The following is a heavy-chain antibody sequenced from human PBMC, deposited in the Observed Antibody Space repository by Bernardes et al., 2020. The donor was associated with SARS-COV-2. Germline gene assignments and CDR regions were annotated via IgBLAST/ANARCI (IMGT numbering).Heavy chain of an antibody. CDR3: ARQVIGAIFGVVITPAGMDV. J-gene: IGHJ6*02. V-gene: IGHV4-59*08. CDR2: IYYSGST. CDR1: GGSISSYY. Sequence: SETLSLTCTVSGGSISSYYWSWIRQPPGKGLEWIGYIYYSGSTNYNPSLQSRVTISVDTSKNQFSLKLSSVTAADTAVYYCARQVIGAIFGVVITPAGMDVWGQGTMVTVSS. D-gene: IGHD3-3*01.